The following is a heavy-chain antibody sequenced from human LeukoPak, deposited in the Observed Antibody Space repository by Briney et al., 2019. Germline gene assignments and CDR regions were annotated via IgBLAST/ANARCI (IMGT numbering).Heavy chain of an antibody. CDR1: GYTFTSYG. Sequence: ASVKVSCKASGYTFTSYGISWVRQAPEQGLEWMGWISAYNGNTNYAQKLQGKVTMTTDTSTSTAYVELRSLRSDDTAVYYCARDQREDIVLMVYANPNDYWGQGTLVTVSS. J-gene: IGHJ4*02. CDR3: ARDQREDIVLMVYANPNDY. V-gene: IGHV1-18*01. D-gene: IGHD2-8*01. CDR2: ISAYNGNT.